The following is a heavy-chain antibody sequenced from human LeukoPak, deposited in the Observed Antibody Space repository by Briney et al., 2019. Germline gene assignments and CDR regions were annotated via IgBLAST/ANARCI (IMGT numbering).Heavy chain of an antibody. Sequence: SETLSLTCTVSGGSISSYYWSWIRQPPGKGLEWIGYIYYSGSTNYNPSLKSRVTISVDTPKNQFSLKLSSVTAADTAVYYCARAGGSQQWLVHYYFDYWGQGTLVTVSS. V-gene: IGHV4-59*01. CDR1: GGSISSYY. J-gene: IGHJ4*02. D-gene: IGHD6-19*01. CDR3: ARAGGSQQWLVHYYFDY. CDR2: IYYSGST.